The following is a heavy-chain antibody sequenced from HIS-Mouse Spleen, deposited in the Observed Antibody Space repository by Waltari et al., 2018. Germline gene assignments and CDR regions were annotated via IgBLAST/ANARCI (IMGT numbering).Heavy chain of an antibody. D-gene: IGHD6-19*01. Sequence: QVQLLESGVGVVQPGRCLRLSCAASGFTFSSYGVHGVRQAPGKGLEWVAVISYDGSNKYYADSVKGRFTISRDNSKNTLYLQMNSLRAEDTAVYYCAKASSGWLDYWGQGTLVTVSS. CDR2: ISYDGSNK. CDR3: AKASSGWLDY. V-gene: IGHV3-30*18. J-gene: IGHJ4*02. CDR1: GFTFSSYG.